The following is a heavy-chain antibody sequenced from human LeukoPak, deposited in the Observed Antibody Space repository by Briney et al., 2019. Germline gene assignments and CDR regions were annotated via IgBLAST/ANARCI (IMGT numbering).Heavy chain of an antibody. J-gene: IGHJ6*03. V-gene: IGHV3-15*01. Sequence: SGGSLRLSCAASGFTFSNAWMSWVRQAPGRGLEWVGRIKSKTDGGTTDYAAPVKGRFTISRDDSKNTLYLQMNSLKTEDTAVYYCTTDCRGDCYTYYYYYYYMDVWGKGTTVTVSS. D-gene: IGHD2-21*01. CDR3: TTDCRGDCYTYYYYYYYMDV. CDR2: IKSKTDGGTT. CDR1: GFTFSNAW.